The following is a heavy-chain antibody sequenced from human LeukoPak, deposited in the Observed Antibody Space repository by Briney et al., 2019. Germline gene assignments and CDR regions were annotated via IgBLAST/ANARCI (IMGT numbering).Heavy chain of an antibody. CDR3: ASGRDGYRSFDY. CDR1: GGSFSGYY. Sequence: PSETLSLTCAVYGGSFSGYYWSWIRQPPGKGLEWIGEINHSGSTNYNPSLKSRVTISVDTYKNKFFLKLSSVTAADTAVYYCASGRDGYRSFDYWGQGTLVTVSS. D-gene: IGHD5-24*01. CDR2: INHSGST. V-gene: IGHV4-34*01. J-gene: IGHJ4*02.